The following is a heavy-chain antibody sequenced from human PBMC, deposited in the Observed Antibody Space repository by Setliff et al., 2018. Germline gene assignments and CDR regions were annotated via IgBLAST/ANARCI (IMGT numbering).Heavy chain of an antibody. V-gene: IGHV4-34*01. J-gene: IGHJ4*02. D-gene: IGHD3-3*01. CDR2: INHSGST. CDR3: ARHFRSSKVQFLEYLTDYYFDS. CDR1: GGSFSGYY. Sequence: SETLSLTCAVYGGSFSGYYWSWIRQPPGKGLEWIGEINHSGSTNYNPSLKSRVTISVDTSKNQFSLKLSSVTAADTAVYYCARHFRSSKVQFLEYLTDYYFDSWGQGTLVTVSS.